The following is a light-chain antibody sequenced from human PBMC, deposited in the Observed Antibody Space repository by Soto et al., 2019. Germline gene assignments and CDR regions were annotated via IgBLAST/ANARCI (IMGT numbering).Light chain of an antibody. J-gene: IGKJ3*01. V-gene: IGKV3-20*01. CDR1: QTISSSF. Sequence: EIVLTQSPGTPSLSPGERATLSCRASQTISSSFLAWYQQKPGQAPRLLIYRASRRAPGIPDRFSGSGSWTDFTLTISRLEPEDFAVYYCHQFGSSPLDTFGPGTKVDIK. CDR2: RAS. CDR3: HQFGSSPLDT.